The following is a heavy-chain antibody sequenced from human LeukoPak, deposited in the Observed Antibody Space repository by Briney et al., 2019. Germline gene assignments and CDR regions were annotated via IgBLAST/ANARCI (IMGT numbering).Heavy chain of an antibody. V-gene: IGHV3-30*04. CDR2: ISYDGSNK. D-gene: IGHD3-10*01. CDR1: GFTFSSYA. J-gene: IGHJ4*02. CDR3: ARERGEMYYYGSGGGYFDY. Sequence: PGGSLRLSCAASGFTFSSYAMHWVRQAPGKGLEWVAVISYDGSNKYYADSVKGRFTISRDNSKNTLYLQMNSLRAEDTAVYYCARERGEMYYYGSGGGYFDYWGQGTLVTVSS.